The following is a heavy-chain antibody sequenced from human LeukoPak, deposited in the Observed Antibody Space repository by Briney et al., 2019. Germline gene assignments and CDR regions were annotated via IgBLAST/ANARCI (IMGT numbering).Heavy chain of an antibody. J-gene: IGHJ4*02. D-gene: IGHD5-18*01. V-gene: IGHV4-39*07. CDR3: ARSRGYSYGYRGGYFDY. CDR1: GGSISSSSYY. CDR2: IYYSGST. Sequence: PSGTLSLTCTVSGGSISSSSYYWGWIRQPPGKGLEWIGSIYYSGSTYYNPSLKSRVTISVDTSKNQFSLKLSSVTAADTAVYYCARSRGYSYGYRGGYFDYWGQGTLVTVSS.